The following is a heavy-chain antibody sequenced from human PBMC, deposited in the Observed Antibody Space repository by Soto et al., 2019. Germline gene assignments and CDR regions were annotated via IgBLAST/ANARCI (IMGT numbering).Heavy chain of an antibody. D-gene: IGHD2-15*01. CDR1: GGSVSGNYY. CDR2: IYYSGST. CDR3: ARGLDIVVADY. V-gene: IGHV4-61*01. J-gene: IGHJ4*02. Sequence: SETLSLTCTVSGGSVSGNYYWTWIRQPPGKGLEWIGYIYYSGSTNYNPSLKSRVTISVDTSKNQFSLKLSSVTAADTAVYYCARGLDIVVADYWGQGTLVTVSS.